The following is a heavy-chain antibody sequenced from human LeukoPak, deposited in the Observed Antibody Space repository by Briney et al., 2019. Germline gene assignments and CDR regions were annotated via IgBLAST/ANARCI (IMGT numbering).Heavy chain of an antibody. Sequence: PGGSLRLSCAASGFTFSSYAMHWVRQAPGKGLEWVAVISYDGSNKYCADSVKGRFTISRDNSKNTLYLQMNSLRAEDTAVYYCAREIRGITESCAFWGQGTLVTVSS. CDR2: ISYDGSNK. D-gene: IGHD1-20*01. V-gene: IGHV3-30-3*01. CDR3: AREIRGITESCAF. J-gene: IGHJ4*02. CDR1: GFTFSSYA.